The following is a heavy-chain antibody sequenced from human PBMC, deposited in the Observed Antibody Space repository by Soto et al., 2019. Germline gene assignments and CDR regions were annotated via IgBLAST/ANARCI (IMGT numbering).Heavy chain of an antibody. CDR3: TREVQPWPRREFAC. J-gene: IGHJ4*02. Sequence: SGGAPGLSCTGSGFTFSAHSMNWGRPAPGKGLEWVSSISPASEYKLYADSLRGRSTISRDNAENSLWLQPDSLRAEDSAVYYCTREVQPWPRREFACWGRGVLVTVSS. CDR2: ISPASEYK. CDR1: GFTFSAHS. V-gene: IGHV3-21*01.